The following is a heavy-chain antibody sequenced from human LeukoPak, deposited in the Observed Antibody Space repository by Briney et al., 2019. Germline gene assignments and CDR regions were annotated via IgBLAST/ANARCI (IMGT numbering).Heavy chain of an antibody. V-gene: IGHV4-59*06. D-gene: IGHD6-13*01. CDR3: ARDQVAAAARHFDY. CDR2: IYYSGST. Sequence: SETLSLTCTVSGGSISSYYWSWIRQHPGKGLEWIGYIYYSGSTYYNPSLKSRVTISVDTSKNQFSLKLSSVTAADTAVYYCARDQVAAAARHFDYWGRGTLVTVSS. J-gene: IGHJ4*02. CDR1: GGSISSYY.